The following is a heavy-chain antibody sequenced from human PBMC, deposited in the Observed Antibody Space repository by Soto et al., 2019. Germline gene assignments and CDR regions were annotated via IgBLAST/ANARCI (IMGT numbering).Heavy chain of an antibody. V-gene: IGHV4-31*03. J-gene: IGHJ4*02. CDR2: IYYSGST. Sequence: SETLSLTCIVSGGSISSGGYYWSWIRQHPGKGLEWIGYIYYSGSTYYNPSLKSRVTISVATSKNQFSLKLASVTAADTSVYYCARSASGSYYHYVWESYRYALFDYGGQGTLVTVSS. CDR1: GGSISSGGYY. CDR3: ARSASGSYYHYVWESYRYALFDY. D-gene: IGHD3-16*02.